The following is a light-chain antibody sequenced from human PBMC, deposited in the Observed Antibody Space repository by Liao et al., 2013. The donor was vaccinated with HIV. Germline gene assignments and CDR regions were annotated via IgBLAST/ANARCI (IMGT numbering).Light chain of an antibody. Sequence: SYELTQPPSVSVAPGKTASITCGGNYIGNKGVYWYQQKPGQAPVMVISYDSDRPSGIPERFSGSNSRNTATLTISGTQAMDEADYYCQAWDTRTVLFGGGTKLTVL. CDR1: YIGNKG. CDR2: YDS. CDR3: QAWDTRTVL. J-gene: IGLJ2*01. V-gene: IGLV3-21*01.